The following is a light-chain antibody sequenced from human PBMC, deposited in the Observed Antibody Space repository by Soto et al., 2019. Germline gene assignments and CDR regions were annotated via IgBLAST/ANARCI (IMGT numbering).Light chain of an antibody. CDR2: EGT. CDR3: CSYAGSGTFLV. CDR1: SSDVGNYNL. Sequence: QSVLTQAASVSGSPGQSITISCTGTSSDVGNYNLVSWYQQYPGKAPKLIIYEGTKRPSGISNRFSGSTSGDTASLTISGLQAEDEADYHCCSYAGSGTFLVFGEGTKVTVL. J-gene: IGLJ2*01. V-gene: IGLV2-23*03.